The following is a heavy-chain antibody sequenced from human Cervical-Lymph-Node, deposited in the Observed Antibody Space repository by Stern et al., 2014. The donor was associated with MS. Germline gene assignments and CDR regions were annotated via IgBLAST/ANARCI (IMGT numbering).Heavy chain of an antibody. J-gene: IGHJ6*02. CDR1: GGSISSSSYY. D-gene: IGHD4-11*01. Sequence: QVQLQESGPGLVKPSETLSLTCLVSGGSISSSSYYWGWIRQPPGKGLEWIGSIYYSGSTYYNPSLKSRVTISVDKSKNQFSLKLSSVTAADTAVFYCARHDYSNYYYGLDVWGQGTTVTVSS. CDR3: ARHDYSNYYYGLDV. V-gene: IGHV4-39*01. CDR2: IYYSGST.